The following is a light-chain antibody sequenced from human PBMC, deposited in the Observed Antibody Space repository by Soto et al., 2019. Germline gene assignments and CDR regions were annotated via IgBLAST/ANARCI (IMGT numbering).Light chain of an antibody. CDR3: QQSFTTPT. V-gene: IGKV1-39*01. CDR1: QTISRA. J-gene: IGKJ4*01. CDR2: AAS. Sequence: DLQMTQSTSSLSASVGDRVTITCRASQTISRALNWYQQKPGKAPKLLIYAASYLQTGVPSRFSGSGSGTDFVLTISSLQPEDFATYYCQQSFTTPTFGGGTKVEIK.